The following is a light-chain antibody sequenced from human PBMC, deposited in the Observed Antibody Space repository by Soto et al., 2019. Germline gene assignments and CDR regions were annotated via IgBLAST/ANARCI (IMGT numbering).Light chain of an antibody. CDR2: GAS. V-gene: IGKV3-20*01. CDR1: QSVSSSY. J-gene: IGKJ5*01. Sequence: ESVLTQSPGTLSLSPGERATLSCRASQSVSSSYLAWYQQKPGQAPRLLIYGASSRATGIPDRFSGSGSGTDFTLTISRLEPEDFAVYYCHQYGSSPLITFGQGTRLEI. CDR3: HQYGSSPLIT.